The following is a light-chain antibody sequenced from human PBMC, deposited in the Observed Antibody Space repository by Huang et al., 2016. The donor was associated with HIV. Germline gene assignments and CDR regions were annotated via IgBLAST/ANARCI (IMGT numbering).Light chain of an antibody. J-gene: IGKJ1*01. CDR2: VAT. V-gene: IGKV1-39*01. Sequence: DIQMTQSPSSLSASIGDRVTMTCRASHNINSNLNWYQQKPGKAPKPLIFVATYLESDVPSRFSGSGSGTHFTLTIDGLQPEDLATYFCQQSQNTPWTFGQGSRLEIK. CDR1: HNINSN. CDR3: QQSQNTPWT.